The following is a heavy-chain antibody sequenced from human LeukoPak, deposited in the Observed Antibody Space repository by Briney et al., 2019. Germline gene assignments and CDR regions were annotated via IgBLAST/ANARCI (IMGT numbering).Heavy chain of an antibody. CDR2: INHSGST. D-gene: IGHD3-16*02. Sequence: SETLSLTCAVYGGSFSGYYWSWIRQPPGKGLEWIGEINHSGSTNYNPCLKSRVTISVDTSKNQFSLKLSSVTAADTPVYYCARLPYVWGSYRSDYWGQGTLVTVSS. CDR3: ARLPYVWGSYRSDY. J-gene: IGHJ4*02. V-gene: IGHV4-34*01. CDR1: GGSFSGYY.